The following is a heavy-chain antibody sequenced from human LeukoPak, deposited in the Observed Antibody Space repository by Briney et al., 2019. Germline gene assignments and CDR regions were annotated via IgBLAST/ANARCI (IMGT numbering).Heavy chain of an antibody. J-gene: IGHJ4*02. V-gene: IGHV3-7*01. D-gene: IGHD3-10*01. CDR3: ADGGYYGSGSNFD. Sequence: GGSLRLSCAASGFTFSSYWMSWVRQAPGKGLEWVANIKQDGSEKYYVDSVKGRFTISRDNAKNSLYLQMNSLRAEDTAVYYCADGGYYGSGSNFDWGQGTLVTVSS. CDR1: GFTFSSYW. CDR2: IKQDGSEK.